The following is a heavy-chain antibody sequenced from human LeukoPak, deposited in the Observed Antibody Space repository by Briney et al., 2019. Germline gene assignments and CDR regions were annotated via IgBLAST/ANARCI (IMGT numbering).Heavy chain of an antibody. CDR3: ARDGSRLSGYFYYMDV. D-gene: IGHD3-10*01. J-gene: IGHJ6*03. CDR1: GYTFASFG. V-gene: IGHV1-18*01. Sequence: ASVKVSCKASGYTFASFGITWVRQAPGQGLEWMGWINTHNGDTNYAQKLQGRVTMTTDTSTSTAYMELRSLRSDDTAVYYCARDGSRLSGYFYYMDVWGKGTTVTVSS. CDR2: INTHNGDT.